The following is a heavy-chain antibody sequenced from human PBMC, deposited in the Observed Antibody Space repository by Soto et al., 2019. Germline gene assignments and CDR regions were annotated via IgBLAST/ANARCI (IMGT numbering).Heavy chain of an antibody. J-gene: IGHJ6*02. V-gene: IGHV1-46*01. CDR1: GYTFTSYY. Sequence: RASVKVSCKASGYTFTSYYIHWVRQAPGQGLEWMGILNPTGDTASYAQKLQGRVTMTRDTSTGTAYMELGSLRSEDTAVYYCARGGRIVDTGIGYYYYHAMDVWGQGTTVTVSS. CDR2: LNPTGDTA. CDR3: ARGGRIVDTGIGYYYYHAMDV. D-gene: IGHD5-18*01.